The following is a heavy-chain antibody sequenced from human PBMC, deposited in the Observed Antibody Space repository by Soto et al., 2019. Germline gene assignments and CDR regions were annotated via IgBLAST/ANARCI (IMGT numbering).Heavy chain of an antibody. Sequence: QVQLVQSGAEVKKPGSSVNVSCKASGGTFGTSAINWVRQAPGQGLEWMGAIIPFFTTTNYAQKFKARVTITADESTSTAYMELSSLTSEDTAVYYWARAGDYNFDYYSGMDVWGQGTTFIVSS. CDR2: IIPFFTTT. V-gene: IGHV1-69*01. CDR1: GGTFGTSA. D-gene: IGHD4-17*01. CDR3: ARAGDYNFDYYSGMDV. J-gene: IGHJ6*02.